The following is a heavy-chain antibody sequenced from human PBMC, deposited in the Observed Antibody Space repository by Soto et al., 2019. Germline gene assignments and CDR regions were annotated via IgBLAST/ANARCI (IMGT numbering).Heavy chain of an antibody. CDR3: ERASGYREIDY. J-gene: IGHJ4*02. Sequence: PSETLSLTCTVSGGSISSGDYYWSWIRQPPGKGLEWIGYIYYSGSTYYNPSLKSRVTISVDTSKNQFSLKLSSVTAADTAVYYCERASGYREIDYWGQGTLVTVSS. CDR2: IYYSGST. CDR1: GGSISSGDYY. V-gene: IGHV4-30-4*01. D-gene: IGHD5-18*01.